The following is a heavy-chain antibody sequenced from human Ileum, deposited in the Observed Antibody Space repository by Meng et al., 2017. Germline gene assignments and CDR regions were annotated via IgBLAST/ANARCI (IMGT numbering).Heavy chain of an antibody. Sequence: QVQLQQAGPGLGMPTASLSLPCTVSCSAVRSSFCYWSWVLQSAGKGLEWIGYVYYNGVTNYNPSLRSRITTSIDTSKNQFSLKLSSVTAADTALYYCTRERSWSDFGYFDDWGRGTLVTVSS. J-gene: IGHJ4*02. CDR2: VYYNGVT. CDR1: CSAVRSSFCY. D-gene: IGHD1-26*01. CDR3: TRERSWSDFGYFDD. V-gene: IGHV4-61*01.